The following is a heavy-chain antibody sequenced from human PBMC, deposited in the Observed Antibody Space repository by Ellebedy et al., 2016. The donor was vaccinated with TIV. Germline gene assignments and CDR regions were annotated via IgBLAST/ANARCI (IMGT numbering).Heavy chain of an antibody. Sequence: SQTLSLTXXISGDSVSSNSVGWHWIRQSPSRGLEWLGRTYYRSKWSNDYAVSVKSRIAVNPDTSKNQFSLHLNSVTPEDTAVYYCARGFHYSFDYWGQGSLVTVSP. D-gene: IGHD3-10*01. CDR1: GDSVSSNSVG. CDR3: ARGFHYSFDY. J-gene: IGHJ4*02. V-gene: IGHV6-1*01. CDR2: TYYRSKWSN.